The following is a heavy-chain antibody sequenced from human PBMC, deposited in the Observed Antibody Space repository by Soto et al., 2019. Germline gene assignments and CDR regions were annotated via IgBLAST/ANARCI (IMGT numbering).Heavy chain of an antibody. CDR3: ARDFSLELPDYYYYMDV. CDR2: ISSSSSYI. CDR1: GFTFSSYS. J-gene: IGHJ6*03. D-gene: IGHD1-7*01. Sequence: GGSLRLSCAASGFTFSSYSMNWVRQAPGKGLEWVSSISSSSSYIYYADSVKGRFTISRDNAKNSLYLQMNSLRAEDTAVYYCARDFSLELPDYYYYMDVWGKGTTVTVSS. V-gene: IGHV3-21*01.